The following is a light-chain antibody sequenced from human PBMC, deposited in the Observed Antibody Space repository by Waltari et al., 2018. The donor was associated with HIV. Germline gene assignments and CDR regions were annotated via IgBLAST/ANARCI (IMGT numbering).Light chain of an antibody. J-gene: IGKJ4*01. CDR3: QKDNRAPDS. CDR2: AAS. Sequence: DIQMTQSPSSLSASVGDRVTITCRASQDINNYLAWYQQRPGRVPKLLIYAASTLQSGVRCRFSGSASGTDFTLTISSLQPEDAATYFGQKDNRAPDSFGGGTKVEI. CDR1: QDINNY. V-gene: IGKV1-27*01.